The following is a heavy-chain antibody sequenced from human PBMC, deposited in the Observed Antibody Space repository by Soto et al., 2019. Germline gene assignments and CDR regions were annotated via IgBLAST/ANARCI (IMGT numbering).Heavy chain of an antibody. Sequence: QVQLVQSGAEVKTPGSSVKGSCKASGGTFSSYAISCVRQAHGQGLEWMGGIIPIFGTENYAQKFQGRVTLDADEFTIRAYMELSSLRSEDTAVYYCARGGRADSGSYQIDYWGQETLVTVSA. D-gene: IGHD1-26*01. V-gene: IGHV1-69*01. CDR1: GGTFSSYA. CDR2: IIPIFGTE. CDR3: ARGGRADSGSYQIDY. J-gene: IGHJ4*02.